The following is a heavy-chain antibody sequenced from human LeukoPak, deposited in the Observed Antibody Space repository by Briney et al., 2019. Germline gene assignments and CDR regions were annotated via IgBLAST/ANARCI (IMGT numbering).Heavy chain of an antibody. J-gene: IGHJ5*02. CDR3: ARDQGGPNWFDP. Sequence: VASVKVSCKASGYTFTSYGISWVRQAPGQGLEWMGWISAYNGNTNYAQKLQGRVTMTTDTSTSTAYIELRSLRSDDTAVYYCARDQGGPNWFDPWGQGTLVTVSS. D-gene: IGHD1-26*01. CDR2: ISAYNGNT. V-gene: IGHV1-18*01. CDR1: GYTFTSYG.